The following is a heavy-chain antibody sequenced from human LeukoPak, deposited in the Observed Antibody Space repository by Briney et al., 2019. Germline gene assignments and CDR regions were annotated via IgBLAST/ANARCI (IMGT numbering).Heavy chain of an antibody. D-gene: IGHD1-7*01. J-gene: IGHJ6*03. CDR2: INPNSGGT. V-gene: IGHV1-2*02. Sequence: GASVKVSCKASGYTFTGYYMHWVRQAPGQGLEWMGWINPNSGGTNYAQKFQGRVTMTRDTSISTAYMELSRLRSDDTAVYYCARGGTTRPDYYYYMDVWGKGTTVTVSS. CDR3: ARGGTTRPDYYYYMDV. CDR1: GYTFTGYY.